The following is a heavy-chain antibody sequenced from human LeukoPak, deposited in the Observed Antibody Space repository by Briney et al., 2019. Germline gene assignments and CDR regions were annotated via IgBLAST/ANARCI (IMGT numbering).Heavy chain of an antibody. J-gene: IGHJ4*02. D-gene: IGHD6-6*01. CDR3: AKGSRPARPYYFDY. V-gene: IGHV3-23*01. CDR1: GFSFSSYG. CDR2: ITDSASDT. Sequence: GGSLRLSCAASGFSFSSYGMSWVRQAPGKGLEWVSAITDSASDTYHADSVKGRFTISRDNSKNTLYLQMNSLGAEDTAIYYCAKGSRPARPYYFDYWGLGTLVTVSS.